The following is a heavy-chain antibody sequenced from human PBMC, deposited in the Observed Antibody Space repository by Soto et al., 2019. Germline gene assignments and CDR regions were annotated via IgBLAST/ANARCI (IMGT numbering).Heavy chain of an antibody. Sequence: SETLSLTCTVSGGSISSGGYYWSWIRQHPGKGLEWIGYIYYSGSTYYNPSLKSRVTISVDTSKNQFSLKLSSVTAADTAVYYCARYPYDFGEYTVFYVLAHGTLVTVS. J-gene: IGHJ3*01. CDR3: ARYPYDFGEYTVFYV. D-gene: IGHD4-17*01. V-gene: IGHV4-31*03. CDR2: IYYSGST. CDR1: GGSISSGGYY.